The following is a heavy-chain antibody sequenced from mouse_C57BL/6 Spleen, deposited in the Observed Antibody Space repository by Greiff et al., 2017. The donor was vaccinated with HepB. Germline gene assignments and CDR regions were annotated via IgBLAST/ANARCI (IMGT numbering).Heavy chain of an antibody. J-gene: IGHJ4*01. V-gene: IGHV2-9-1*01. Sequence: VQLVESGPGLVAPSQSLSITCTVSGFSLTSYAISWVRQPPGKGLEWLGVIWTGGGTNYNSALKSRLSISKDNSKSQVFLKMNSLQTDDTARYYCARNDYDGYYYAMDYWGQGTSVTVSS. CDR2: IWTGGGT. CDR1: GFSLTSYA. D-gene: IGHD2-4*01. CDR3: ARNDYDGYYYAMDY.